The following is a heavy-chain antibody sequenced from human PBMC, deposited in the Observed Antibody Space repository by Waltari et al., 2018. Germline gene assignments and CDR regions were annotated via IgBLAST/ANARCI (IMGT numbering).Heavy chain of an antibody. CDR2: IYHSGST. D-gene: IGHD1-26*01. CDR3: ARGTSGSYPYWYAFDI. Sequence: QVQLQESGPGLVKPSETLSLTCAVSGYSISSGYYWGWIRQPPGKGLEWIGSIYHSGSTYYNPSLKSRVTISVDTSKNQFSLKLSCVTAADTAVYYCARGTSGSYPYWYAFDIWGQGTMVTVSS. CDR1: GYSISSGYY. J-gene: IGHJ3*02. V-gene: IGHV4-38-2*01.